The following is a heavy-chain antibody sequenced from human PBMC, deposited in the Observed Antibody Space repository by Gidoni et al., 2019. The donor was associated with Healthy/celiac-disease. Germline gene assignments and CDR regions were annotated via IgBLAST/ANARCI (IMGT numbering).Heavy chain of an antibody. CDR3: GTGEITIFGVVQPFDY. D-gene: IGHD3-3*01. V-gene: IGHV3-23*01. J-gene: IGHJ4*02. CDR1: GFTFRSYA. Sequence: EVQLLESGGGLVQPGGSLRLSCAASGFTFRSYAMSWVRQAPGKGLEWVSAISGSGGSTYYADSVKGRFTISRDNSKNTLYLQMNSLRAEDTAVYYCGTGEITIFGVVQPFDYWGQGTLVTVSS. CDR2: ISGSGGST.